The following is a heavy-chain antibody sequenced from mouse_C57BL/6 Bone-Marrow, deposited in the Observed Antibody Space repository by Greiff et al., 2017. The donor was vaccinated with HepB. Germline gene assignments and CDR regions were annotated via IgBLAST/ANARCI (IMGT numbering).Heavy chain of an antibody. J-gene: IGHJ3*01. D-gene: IGHD1-1*01. V-gene: IGHV1-80*01. CDR1: GYAFSSYW. Sequence: QVQLQQSGAELVKPGASVKISCKASGYAFSSYWMNWVKQRPGKGLEWIGQIYPGDGDTNYNGKFKGKATLTADKSSSTAYMQLSSLTSEDSAVYFCARSGYYGSRRAWFAYWGQGTLVTVSA. CDR2: IYPGDGDT. CDR3: ARSGYYGSRRAWFAY.